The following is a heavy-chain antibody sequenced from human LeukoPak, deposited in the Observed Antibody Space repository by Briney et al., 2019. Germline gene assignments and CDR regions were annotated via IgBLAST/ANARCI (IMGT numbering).Heavy chain of an antibody. CDR2: INHSGST. Sequence: SETLSLTCAVYGGSFSGYYWSWIRQPPGKGLEWIGEINHSGSTNYNPSLKSRVTISVDTSKNQFSLKLSSVTAAGTAVYYCARGRGWFGELRKRWFDPWGQGTLVTVSS. V-gene: IGHV4-34*01. D-gene: IGHD3-10*01. CDR1: GGSFSGYY. CDR3: ARGRGWFGELRKRWFDP. J-gene: IGHJ5*02.